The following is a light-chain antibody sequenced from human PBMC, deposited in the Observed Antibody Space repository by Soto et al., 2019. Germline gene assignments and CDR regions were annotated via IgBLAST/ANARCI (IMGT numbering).Light chain of an antibody. CDR1: SSDVGGYNF. CDR3: CSYAGSKTVI. CDR2: DVT. Sequence: QSALTQPRSVSGSPGQSVTISCTGTSSDVGGYNFVSWYQLHPGKAPKLMIHDVTKRPSGVPDRFSGSKSGNTASLTISGLQAEDEADYYCCSYAGSKTVIFGGGTKLTVL. V-gene: IGLV2-11*01. J-gene: IGLJ2*01.